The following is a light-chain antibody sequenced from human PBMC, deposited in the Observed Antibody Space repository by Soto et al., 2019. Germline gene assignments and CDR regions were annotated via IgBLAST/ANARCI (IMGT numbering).Light chain of an antibody. Sequence: EIVLTQSTGTLSLSPGERATLSCRASQSVSSNQLAWYQQKPGQAPRLLIYGASSRATGIPDRFGGSGSGADFTLTISRLEPEDFAVYYCQQYGGSPITFGQGTRLEIK. CDR3: QQYGGSPIT. CDR2: GAS. J-gene: IGKJ5*01. CDR1: QSVSSNQ. V-gene: IGKV3-20*01.